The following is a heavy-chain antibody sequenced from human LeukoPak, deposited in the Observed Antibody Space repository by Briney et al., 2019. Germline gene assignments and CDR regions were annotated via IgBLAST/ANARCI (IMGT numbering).Heavy chain of an antibody. CDR3: AGVVDYSNYYFDY. CDR1: GYTFTGYY. Sequence: ASVKVSCKASGYTFTGYYMHWVRQAPGQGLEWMGWINPNSGGTNYAQKFQGRVTMTRDTSISTAYMELSRLRSDDTAVYYCAGVVDYSNYYFDYWGQGTLVTVSS. CDR2: INPNSGGT. D-gene: IGHD4-11*01. J-gene: IGHJ4*02. V-gene: IGHV1-2*02.